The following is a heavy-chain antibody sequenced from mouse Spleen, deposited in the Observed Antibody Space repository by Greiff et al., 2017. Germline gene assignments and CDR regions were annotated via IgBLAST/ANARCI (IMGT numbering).Heavy chain of an antibody. CDR1: GFTFSSYA. V-gene: IGHV5-9*04. Sequence: EVKLVESGGGLVKLGGSLKLSCAASGFTFSSYAMSWVRQTPEKRLEWVATISSGGGNTYYPDSVKGRFTISRDNAKNTLYLQMSSLKSEDTAMYYCARHEDYYGSRFDYWGQGTTLTVSS. J-gene: IGHJ2*01. CDR3: ARHEDYYGSRFDY. D-gene: IGHD1-1*01. CDR2: ISSGGGNT.